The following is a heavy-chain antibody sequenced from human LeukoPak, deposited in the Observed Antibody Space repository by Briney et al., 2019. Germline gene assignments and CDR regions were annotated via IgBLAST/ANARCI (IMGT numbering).Heavy chain of an antibody. CDR1: GGTFSSYA. Sequence: SVKVSCKASGGTFSSYAISWVRQAPRQGLEWMGGIIPIFGTANYAQKFQGRVTITADESTSTAYMELSSLRSEDTAVYYCAGLPTYYYDSSGYPYGMDVWGQGTTVTVSS. D-gene: IGHD3-22*01. CDR3: AGLPTYYYDSSGYPYGMDV. J-gene: IGHJ6*02. CDR2: IIPIFGTA. V-gene: IGHV1-69*13.